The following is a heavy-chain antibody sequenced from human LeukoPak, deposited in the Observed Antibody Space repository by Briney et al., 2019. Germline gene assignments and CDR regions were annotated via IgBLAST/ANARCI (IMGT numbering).Heavy chain of an antibody. CDR1: GGSFSGYY. Sequence: PSETLSLTCAVYGGSFSGYYWSWIRQPPGKGLEWIGEINHSGSTNYNPSLKSRVTISVDTSKNQFSLKLSSVTAADTAVYYCAIGDPVDYWGQGTLVTVSS. J-gene: IGHJ4*02. CDR2: INHSGST. CDR3: AIGDPVDY. V-gene: IGHV4-34*01.